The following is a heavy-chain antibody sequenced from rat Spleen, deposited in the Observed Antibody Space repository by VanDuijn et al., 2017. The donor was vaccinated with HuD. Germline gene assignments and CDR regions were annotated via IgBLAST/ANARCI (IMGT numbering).Heavy chain of an antibody. CDR1: GFTFHYYW. Sequence: EVQLVESGGGLVQPGRSLKLSCITSGFTFHYYWMTWIRQAPGKGLEWVASITNSGGSTYYRDSVKGRFTISRDNAKSTLYLQMDSLRSEDTATYYCTTGDRWFAYWGQGTLVTVSS. CDR2: ITNSGGST. J-gene: IGHJ3*01. CDR3: TTGDRWFAY. V-gene: IGHV5-31*01.